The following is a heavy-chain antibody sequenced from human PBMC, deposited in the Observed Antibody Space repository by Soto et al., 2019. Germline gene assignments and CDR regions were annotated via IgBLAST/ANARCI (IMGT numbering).Heavy chain of an antibody. CDR3: ARRPPRRMVGATQNSDY. CDR2: IYYSGST. CDR1: GGSISSSSYY. Sequence: PSETLSLTCTVSGGSISSSSYYWGWIRQPPGKGLEWIGSIYYSGSTYYNPSLKSRVTISVDASKNQFSLKLSSVTAADTAVYYCARRPPRRMVGATQNSDYWGKGNLVPVSS. V-gene: IGHV4-39*01. J-gene: IGHJ4*02. D-gene: IGHD1-26*01.